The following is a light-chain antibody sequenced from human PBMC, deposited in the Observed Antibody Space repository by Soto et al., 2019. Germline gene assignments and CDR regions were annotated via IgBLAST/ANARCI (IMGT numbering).Light chain of an antibody. CDR2: SDN. V-gene: IGLV1-44*01. CDR3: AAWDDSLRGRV. CDR1: SSNIGSNP. Sequence: QSVLTQPPSASGTPGQRVTISCSGSSSNIGSNPVSWYQQLPGTAPKSLIYSDNQRPSGVPDRISGSRSGTSASLAISGLQSEDEAEYYCAAWDDSLRGRVFGGVTKLPVL. J-gene: IGLJ2*01.